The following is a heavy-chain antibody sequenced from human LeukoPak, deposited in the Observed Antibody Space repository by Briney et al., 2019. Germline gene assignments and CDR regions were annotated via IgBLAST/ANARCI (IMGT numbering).Heavy chain of an antibody. D-gene: IGHD3-22*01. CDR2: IIPILGIA. V-gene: IGHV1-69*04. CDR1: GGTFSSYA. CDR3: AHDYYYDSSGSHPAYYHGMDV. Sequence: GASVKVSCKASGGTFSSYAISWVRQAPGQGLEWMGRIIPILGIANYAQKFQGRVTITADKSTSTAYMELSSLRSEDTAVYYCAHDYYYDSSGSHPAYYHGMDVWGQGTTVTVSS. J-gene: IGHJ6*02.